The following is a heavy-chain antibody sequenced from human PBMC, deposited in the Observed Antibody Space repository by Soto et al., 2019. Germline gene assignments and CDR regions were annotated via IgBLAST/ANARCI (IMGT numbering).Heavy chain of an antibody. CDR1: GFTFSNYA. Sequence: SLILSCAASGFTFSNYAMNWVRQAPGKGLEWVSAITGRGDSTYYADSVKGRFTISRDNSKNTLYLQMSSLRAEDTAVYFCARVRPYYDNWGRGILVTVSS. J-gene: IGHJ4*02. CDR3: ARVRPYYDN. V-gene: IGHV3-23*01. CDR2: ITGRGDST.